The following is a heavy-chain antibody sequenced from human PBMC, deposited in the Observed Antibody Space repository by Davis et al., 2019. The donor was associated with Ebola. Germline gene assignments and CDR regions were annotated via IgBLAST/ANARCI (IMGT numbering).Heavy chain of an antibody. CDR3: ATDRNWDFDY. Sequence: GESLKISCAASGFTFSSYAMNWVRQAPGKGLEWVSYISSGSSTIYYADSVKGRFTISRDNAKNSLYLQMNSLRDEDTAVYYCATDRNWDFDYWGQGTLVTVSS. CDR1: GFTFSSYA. J-gene: IGHJ4*02. D-gene: IGHD7-27*01. CDR2: ISSGSSTI. V-gene: IGHV3-48*02.